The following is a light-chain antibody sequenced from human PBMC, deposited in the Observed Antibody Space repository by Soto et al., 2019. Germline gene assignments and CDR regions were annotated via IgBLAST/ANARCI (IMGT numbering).Light chain of an antibody. CDR2: AAS. J-gene: IGKJ1*01. V-gene: IGKV3D-20*02. Sequence: EIVLTQSPGTLSLSPGERATLSCRASQSVSSSYLAWYQQKPGQAPRLLIYAASNTAPGIPARFSASGSGTDFTLTISDVQPEDFALYYCHQRQSWPRTFGQGTKVDIK. CDR1: QSVSSSY. CDR3: HQRQSWPRT.